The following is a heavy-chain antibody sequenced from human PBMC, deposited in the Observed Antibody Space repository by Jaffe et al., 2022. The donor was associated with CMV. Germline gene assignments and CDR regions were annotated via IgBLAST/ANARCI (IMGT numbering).Heavy chain of an antibody. CDR2: TRNKANSYTT. V-gene: IGHV3-72*01. D-gene: IGHD4-17*01. J-gene: IGHJ6*02. CDR3: AREGSTGYYYGMDV. CDR1: GFTFSDHY. Sequence: EVQLVESGGGLVQPGGSLRLSCAASGFTFSDHYMDWVRQAPGKGLEWVGRTRNKANSYTTEYAASVKGRFTISRDDSKNSLYLQMNSLKTEDTAVYYCAREGSTGYYYGMDVWGQGTTVTVSS.